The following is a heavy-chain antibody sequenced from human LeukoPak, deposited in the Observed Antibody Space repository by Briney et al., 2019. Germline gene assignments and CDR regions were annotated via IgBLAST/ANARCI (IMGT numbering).Heavy chain of an antibody. D-gene: IGHD2-15*01. CDR1: GFTFSSYA. Sequence: GGSLRLSCAASGFTFSSYAMSWVRQAPGKGLEWVSSISSSSSYIYYADSVKGRFTISRDNAKNSLYLQMNSLRAEDTAVYYCASDYCSGGSCYYPIDYWGQGTLVTVSS. J-gene: IGHJ4*02. CDR2: ISSSSSYI. CDR3: ASDYCSGGSCYYPIDY. V-gene: IGHV3-21*01.